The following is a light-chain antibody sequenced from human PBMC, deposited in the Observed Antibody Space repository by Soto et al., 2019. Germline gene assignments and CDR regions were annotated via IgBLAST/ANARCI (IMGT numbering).Light chain of an antibody. CDR2: GAS. Sequence: EIVLTQSPGTLSLSPGERATLSCRASQSVSSSYLAWYQQKPGQAPRLLIYGASSTATGIPNRFSGSGSGTDFTLTISTLEPEDFEVYYCQQYGSTPRFSFGPGTKVDIK. V-gene: IGKV3-20*01. CDR1: QSVSSSY. CDR3: QQYGSTPRFS. J-gene: IGKJ3*01.